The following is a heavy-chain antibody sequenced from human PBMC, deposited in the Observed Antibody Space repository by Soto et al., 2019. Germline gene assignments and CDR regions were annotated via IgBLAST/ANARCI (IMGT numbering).Heavy chain of an antibody. CDR2: ISYDGSNK. J-gene: IGHJ6*01. CDR3: AKVLLWFGESPYGMDV. D-gene: IGHD3-10*01. V-gene: IGHV3-30*18. CDR1: GFTFSSYG. Sequence: QVQLVESGGGVVQPGRSLRLSCAASGFTFSSYGMHWVRQAPGKGLEWVAVISYDGSNKYYADSVKGRFTISRDNSKNTLYLQMNSLRAEDTAVYYCAKVLLWFGESPYGMDVW.